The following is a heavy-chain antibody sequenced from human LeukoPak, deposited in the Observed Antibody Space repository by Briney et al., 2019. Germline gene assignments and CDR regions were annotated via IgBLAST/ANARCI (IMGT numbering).Heavy chain of an antibody. V-gene: IGHV4-38-2*01. CDR3: ARHPFDRVFFDY. D-gene: IGHD3-10*01. CDR2: IYHSGST. CDR1: GYSISRGYY. Sequence: PSETLSLTCAVSGYSISRGYYWGWIRQAPGKGLEWIGSIYHSGSTQYNPSPKSRLIISVDTSKNQFSLKLSSVTAADTAVYFCARHPFDRVFFDYWGQGALVTVSS. J-gene: IGHJ4*02.